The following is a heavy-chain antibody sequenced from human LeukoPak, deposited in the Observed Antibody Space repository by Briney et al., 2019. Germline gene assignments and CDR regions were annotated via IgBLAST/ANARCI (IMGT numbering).Heavy chain of an antibody. Sequence: PSETLSLTCAVYGGSFSGYYWSWIRQPPGKGLEWIGEINHSGSTNYNPSLKSRVTISVDTSKNQFSLKLSSVTAADTAVYYCARERGRTYYYGSGSINWFAPWGKGTLVTFSS. D-gene: IGHD3-10*01. CDR1: GGSFSGYY. J-gene: IGHJ5*02. V-gene: IGHV4-34*01. CDR2: INHSGST. CDR3: ARERGRTYYYGSGSINWFAP.